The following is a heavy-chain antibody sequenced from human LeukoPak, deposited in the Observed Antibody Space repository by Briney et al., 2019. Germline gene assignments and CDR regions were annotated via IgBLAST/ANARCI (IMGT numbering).Heavy chain of an antibody. CDR2: ISSSSSYI. V-gene: IGHV3-21*01. CDR1: GFTFSSYG. Sequence: GRSLRLSCAASGFTFSSYGMHWVRQAPGKGLEWVSSISSSSSYIYYADSVKGRFTISRDNAKNSLYLQMNSLRAEDTAVYYCARAITIFGVVIHHDAFDIWGQGTMVTVSS. D-gene: IGHD3-3*01. J-gene: IGHJ3*02. CDR3: ARAITIFGVVIHHDAFDI.